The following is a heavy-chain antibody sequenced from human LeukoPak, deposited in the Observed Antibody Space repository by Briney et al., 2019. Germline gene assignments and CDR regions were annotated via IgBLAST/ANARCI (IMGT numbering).Heavy chain of an antibody. CDR3: ANKGYFDY. CDR2: ISGSGGST. Sequence: SCKASGGTFSSYAISWVRQAPGKGLEWVSAISGSGGSTYYADSVKGRFTISRDNSKNTLYLQMNSLRAEDTAVYYCANKGYFDYWGQGTLVTVSS. J-gene: IGHJ4*02. V-gene: IGHV3-23*01. CDR1: GGTFSSYA.